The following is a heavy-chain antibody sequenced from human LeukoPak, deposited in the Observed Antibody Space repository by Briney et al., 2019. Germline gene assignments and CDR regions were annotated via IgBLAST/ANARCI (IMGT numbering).Heavy chain of an antibody. J-gene: IGHJ4*02. Sequence: ASVKVSCKASGYTFASYDVNWVRQATGQGLEWMGWMNTNSGNTGHAQKLQGRVTMTRNTSISTAYMELSSLRSDDTAVYYCVARGCGGQGTLVTVSS. V-gene: IGHV1-8*01. CDR2: MNTNSGNT. CDR3: VARGC. CDR1: GYTFASYD.